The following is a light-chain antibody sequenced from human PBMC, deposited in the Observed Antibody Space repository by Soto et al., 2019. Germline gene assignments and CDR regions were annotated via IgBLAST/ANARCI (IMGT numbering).Light chain of an antibody. V-gene: IGKV3-20*01. Sequence: EIVLTQSPGTLSLSPGDRATLSCRASQSVSTNYLAWSQQKLGQAPRLLIYGASSRATGIPDMFSGNGSGTDFTLAISGLEPEDFSVYYCHEYGSTPFSFGPGTKVYI. CDR2: GAS. CDR1: QSVSTNY. CDR3: HEYGSTPFS. J-gene: IGKJ3*01.